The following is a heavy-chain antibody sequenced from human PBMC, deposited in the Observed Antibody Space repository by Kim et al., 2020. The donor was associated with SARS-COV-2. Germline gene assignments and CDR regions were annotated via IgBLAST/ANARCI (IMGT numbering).Heavy chain of an antibody. CDR2: T. Sequence: TKYSQKFQGRVTITRDTSASTAYMELSSLRSEDTAVYYCARDPQWLAFDYWGQGTLVTVSS. J-gene: IGHJ4*02. D-gene: IGHD6-19*01. V-gene: IGHV1-3*01. CDR3: ARDPQWLAFDY.